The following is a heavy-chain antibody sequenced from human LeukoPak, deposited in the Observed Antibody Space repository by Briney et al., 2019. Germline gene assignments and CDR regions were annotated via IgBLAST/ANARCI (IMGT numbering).Heavy chain of an antibody. J-gene: IGHJ6*02. CDR1: GFTVSSNI. CDR2: IYRGGAT. CDR3: ARHYDGSGSSYYALDV. D-gene: IGHD3-22*01. V-gene: IGHV3-53*01. Sequence: GGSLRLSCAASGFTVSSNIMSWVRQAPGKGLEWVSAIYRGGATYYADSVKGRFTISRDNSKNTLYLQMNSLRAEDTAVCYCARHYDGSGSSYYALDVWGQGTTVTVSS.